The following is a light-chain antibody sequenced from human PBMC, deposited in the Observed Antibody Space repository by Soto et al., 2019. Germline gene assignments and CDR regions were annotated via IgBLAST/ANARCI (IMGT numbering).Light chain of an antibody. J-gene: IGKJ4*01. Sequence: DIQMTQSPSSLSASVGDRVTITCLASQSISSYLNWYQQKPVKAPKLLIYAASSLQSGVPSRFSGSGSGTDFTLTISSLQPEDFATYYYQQSYSTPLAFGGGTKVEIK. CDR2: AAS. CDR3: QQSYSTPLA. CDR1: QSISSY. V-gene: IGKV1-39*01.